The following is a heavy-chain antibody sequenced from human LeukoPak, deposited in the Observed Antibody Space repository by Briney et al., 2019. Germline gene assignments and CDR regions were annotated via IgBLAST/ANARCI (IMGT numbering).Heavy chain of an antibody. Sequence: GGSLRLSCAASGFTFSSYGMHWVRQAPGKGLEWVAVISYDGSNKYYADSVKGRFTISRDNSKNTLYLQMNSLRAEDTAVYYCARHRYSSSPRGDYYYYMDVWGKGTTVTISS. CDR1: GFTFSSYG. CDR3: ARHRYSSSPRGDYYYYMDV. D-gene: IGHD6-13*01. J-gene: IGHJ6*03. CDR2: ISYDGSNK. V-gene: IGHV3-30*03.